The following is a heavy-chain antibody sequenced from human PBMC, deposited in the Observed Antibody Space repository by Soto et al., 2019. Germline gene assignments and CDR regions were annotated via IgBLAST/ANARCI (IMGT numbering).Heavy chain of an antibody. CDR1: GGSFSGYY. J-gene: IGHJ6*02. CDR2: INHSGST. D-gene: IGHD2-15*01. CDR3: ARLPGGPLGDV. V-gene: IGHV4-34*01. Sequence: ETLSLTCAVYGGSFSGYYWSWIRQPPGKGLEWIGEINHSGSTNYNPSLKSRVTISVDTSKNQFSLKLSSVTAADTAVYYCARLPGGPLGDVWGQGTTVTVSS.